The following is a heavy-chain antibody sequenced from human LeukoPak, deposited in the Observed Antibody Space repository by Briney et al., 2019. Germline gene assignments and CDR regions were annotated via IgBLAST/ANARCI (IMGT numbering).Heavy chain of an antibody. V-gene: IGHV4-61*02. CDR3: ARDGNYYDSSGPFDY. CDR1: GGPISSGSYY. CDR2: IYTSGST. J-gene: IGHJ4*02. Sequence: SQTLSLTCTVSGGPISSGSYYWSWIRQPAGKGLEWIGRIYTSGSTNYNPSLKSRVTISVDTSKNQFSLKLSSVTAADTAVYYCARDGNYYDSSGPFDYWGQGTLVTVSS. D-gene: IGHD3-22*01.